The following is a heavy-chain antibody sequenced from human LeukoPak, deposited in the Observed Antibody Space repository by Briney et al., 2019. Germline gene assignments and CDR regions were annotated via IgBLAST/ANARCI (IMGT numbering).Heavy chain of an antibody. D-gene: IGHD6-19*01. Sequence: ASVKVSCKASGYTFTGYYMHWVRQAPGQGLEWMAWMNPNSGGTSYAQKFQGRVTMTRDTSISTAYMELSRLRFDDTAVYYCARVGWLVGPDAFDIWGQGTMVTVSS. CDR1: GYTFTGYY. CDR3: ARVGWLVGPDAFDI. V-gene: IGHV1-2*02. CDR2: MNPNSGGT. J-gene: IGHJ3*02.